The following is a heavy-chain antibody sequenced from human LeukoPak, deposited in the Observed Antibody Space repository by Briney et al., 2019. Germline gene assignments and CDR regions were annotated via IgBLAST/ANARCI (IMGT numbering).Heavy chain of an antibody. J-gene: IGHJ4*02. CDR2: IYSGGGT. V-gene: IGHV3-53*01. CDR3: ARDNGAAAGN. CDR1: GFTVSNNY. Sequence: GGSLRLSCAASGFTVSNNYMSWVRQAPGKGLEWVSVIYSGGGTFYSDSVKGRFTISRDNSKNTLYLQMNSLRAEDTAVYYCARDNGAAAGNWSQGTLVTVSS. D-gene: IGHD6-13*01.